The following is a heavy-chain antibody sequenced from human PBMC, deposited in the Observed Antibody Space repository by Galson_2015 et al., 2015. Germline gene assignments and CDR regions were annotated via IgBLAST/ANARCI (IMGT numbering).Heavy chain of an antibody. D-gene: IGHD1-26*01. CDR3: ALTESSGNYVCSFDI. CDR1: GFSLSSSGVG. CDR2: IYWDDDR. Sequence: PALVKPTQTLTLTCTFSGFSLSSSGVGVGWTRQPPGKALEWLALIYWDDDRRYSPSLRSRLTVTKDTSKNQVVLTMTNMDPVDTATYYFALTESSGNYVCSFDIWGQGTMVTVSS. V-gene: IGHV2-5*02. J-gene: IGHJ3*02.